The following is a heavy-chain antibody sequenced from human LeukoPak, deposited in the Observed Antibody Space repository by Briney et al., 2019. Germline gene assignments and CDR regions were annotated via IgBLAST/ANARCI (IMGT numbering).Heavy chain of an antibody. CDR3: ARDEDGMDV. J-gene: IGHJ6*02. CDR2: INPKSGGT. Sequence: GASVKVSCKASGYSSTGYYMHWVRQAPGQGLEWMGWINPKSGGTNYAQKFQGRVIMTRDTSISTAYMELSRLRSDDTAMYYCARDEDGMDVWGQGTTVTVSS. CDR1: GYSSTGYY. V-gene: IGHV1-2*02.